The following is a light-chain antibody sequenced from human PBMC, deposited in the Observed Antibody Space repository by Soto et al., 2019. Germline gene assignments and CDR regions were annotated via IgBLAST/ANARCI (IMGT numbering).Light chain of an antibody. CDR2: GAS. CDR1: QSVSSSF. CDR3: QQYDNSPIT. V-gene: IGKV3-20*01. J-gene: IGKJ5*01. Sequence: EIVLTQSPGTLSLSPGERATLSCMASQSVSSSFLAWYQQKPGQAPRLLIYGASSRATGIPDRFSGTGSETDFTLTISRLEPEDFAVYYCQQYDNSPITFGQGTRLEIK.